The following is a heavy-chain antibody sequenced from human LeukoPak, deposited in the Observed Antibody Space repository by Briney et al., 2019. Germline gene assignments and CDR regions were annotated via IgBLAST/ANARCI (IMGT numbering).Heavy chain of an antibody. V-gene: IGHV3-9*01. CDR3: ARGPGGYDSGDY. D-gene: IGHD5-12*01. J-gene: IGHJ4*02. Sequence: GGSLRLSCAASGFTFDDYAMHWVRQAPGKGLEWVSGISWNSGSIGYADSVKGRFTISRDNAKNSLYLQMNSLRAEDTAVYYCARGPGGYDSGDYWGQGTLVTVSS. CDR2: ISWNSGSI. CDR1: GFTFDDYA.